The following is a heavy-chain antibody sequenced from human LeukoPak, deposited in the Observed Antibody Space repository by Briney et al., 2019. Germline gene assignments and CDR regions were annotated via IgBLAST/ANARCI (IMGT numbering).Heavy chain of an antibody. CDR2: ISSSSSYI. CDR3: AGLGLPRVYYYYMDV. CDR1: GFTFSSYS. Sequence: GGSLRLSCAASGFTFSSYSMNWVRQAPGKGLEWVSSISSSSSYIYYADSVKGRFTISRDNAKNSLYLQMNSLRAEDTAVFYCAGLGLPRVYYYYMDVWGKGTTVTVSS. D-gene: IGHD3-22*01. J-gene: IGHJ6*03. V-gene: IGHV3-21*01.